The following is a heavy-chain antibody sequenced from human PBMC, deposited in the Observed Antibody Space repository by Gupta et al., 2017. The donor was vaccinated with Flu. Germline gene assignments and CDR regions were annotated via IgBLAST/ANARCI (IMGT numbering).Heavy chain of an antibody. Sequence: QVHMVESGGGVVQPGRSLRLSCEVSGFTFSRYGLHWVRQAPGKGLEWVAVISSDGSEKYYGDSVKGRFTISRDNSKKTLYLQMNSLRAEDTAVYYCAKAGGIKFTPFDPWGQGTLVSVSS. CDR2: ISSDGSEK. V-gene: IGHV3-30*18. CDR1: GFTFSRYG. D-gene: IGHD3-16*01. J-gene: IGHJ5*02. CDR3: AKAGGIKFTPFDP.